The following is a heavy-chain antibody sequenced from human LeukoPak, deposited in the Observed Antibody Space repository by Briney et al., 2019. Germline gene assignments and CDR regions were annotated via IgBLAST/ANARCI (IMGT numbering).Heavy chain of an antibody. D-gene: IGHD3-10*01. CDR3: ARVGYYSSGPFSYFDY. CDR2: ISYGGSNE. V-gene: IGHV3-30-3*01. J-gene: IGHJ4*02. CDR1: GFTFSRYA. Sequence: GGSLRLSCAASGFTFSRYAMHWVRQAPGKGLEWVAVISYGGSNEYYADSVKGRFTIPRDSSENTLYLQMNSLRVEDTAVYYCARVGYYSSGPFSYFDYWGQGTLVTVSS.